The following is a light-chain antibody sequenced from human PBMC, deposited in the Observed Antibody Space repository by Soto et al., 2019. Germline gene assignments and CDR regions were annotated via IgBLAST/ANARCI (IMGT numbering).Light chain of an antibody. J-gene: IGKJ3*01. CDR2: AAS. CDR1: RTVSGDY. CDR3: QQYATSRFT. V-gene: IGKV3-20*01. Sequence: ELVLTQSPGTLSLSPGDGATLSCRASRTVSGDYLAWYQQKPGQAPRLLLYAASSRATGIPDRFSGSGSGTDCTLTISRLEPEDVAVYYCQQYATSRFTFGPGTKVDIK.